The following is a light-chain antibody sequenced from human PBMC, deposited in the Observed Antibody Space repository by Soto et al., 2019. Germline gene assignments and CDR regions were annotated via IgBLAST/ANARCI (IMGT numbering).Light chain of an antibody. V-gene: IGLV1-51*01. CDR2: DDN. CDR1: SSNIGGNS. J-gene: IGLJ1*01. Sequence: TQPPSVSAAPGQKVTISCSGSSSNIGGNSVSWYQQLPGTAPKLLIYDDNKRPSGIPDRFSGSKSGTSATLGITGFQTGDEADYYCGSWDSSLSAYASGTGTKVTV. CDR3: GSWDSSLSAYA.